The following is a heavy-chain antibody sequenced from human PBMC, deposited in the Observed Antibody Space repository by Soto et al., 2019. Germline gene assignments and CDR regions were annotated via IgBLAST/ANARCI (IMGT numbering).Heavy chain of an antibody. CDR1: GYTFTRYY. J-gene: IGHJ4*02. CDR3: ARALSGSYSHFDF. Sequence: GASVKVSCKASGYTFTRYYMHWVRQAPGQGLEWMGMINPNGGSTIYAQRFQGRVTMTTDTSTSTVYMELSGLTSEDTAVYYCARALSGSYSHFDFWGQGTLVTVSS. D-gene: IGHD1-26*01. V-gene: IGHV1-46*01. CDR2: INPNGGST.